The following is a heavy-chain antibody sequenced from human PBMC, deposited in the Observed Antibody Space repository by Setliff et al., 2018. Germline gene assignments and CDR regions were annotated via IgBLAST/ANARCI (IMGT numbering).Heavy chain of an antibody. CDR3: SSYLVS. V-gene: IGHV3-48*04. D-gene: IGHD2-21*01. CDR1: GFTFSSYS. Sequence: GGSLRLSCAASGFTFSSYSMNWVRQAPGKGLEWVSYISSSGSTIYYADSVKGRFTIARDNAKNTVYLEMNSLRAEDTAVYYCSSYLVSWGQGALVTVSS. CDR2: ISSSGSTI. J-gene: IGHJ4*02.